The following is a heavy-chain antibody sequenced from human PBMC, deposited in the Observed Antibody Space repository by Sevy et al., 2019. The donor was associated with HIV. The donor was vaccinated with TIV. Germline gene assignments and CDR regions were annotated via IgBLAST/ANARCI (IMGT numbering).Heavy chain of an antibody. V-gene: IGHV3-23*01. CDR3: AKDPLLWFGELLENPYFDY. CDR2: ISGSGGST. J-gene: IGHJ4*02. D-gene: IGHD3-10*01. CDR1: GFTFSSYA. Sequence: GGSLRLSCAASGFTFSSYAMSWVRQAPGKGLEWVSAISGSGGSTYYADSVKGRFTISGDNSKNTLYLQMNSLRAEDTAVYYCAKDPLLWFGELLENPYFDYWGQGTLVTVSS.